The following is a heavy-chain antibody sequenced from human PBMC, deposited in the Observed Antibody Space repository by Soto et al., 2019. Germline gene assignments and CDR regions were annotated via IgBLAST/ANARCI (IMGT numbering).Heavy chain of an antibody. Sequence: GGSLRLSCGASGFTFSSYAMHWVRQAPGKGLEWVAVISYDGSNKYYADSVKGRFTISRDNSKNTLYLQMNSLRAEDTAVYYCARDRYSSGWYYYYGMDVWGQGTTVTVSS. D-gene: IGHD6-19*01. V-gene: IGHV3-30-3*01. CDR3: ARDRYSSGWYYYYGMDV. CDR2: ISYDGSNK. CDR1: GFTFSSYA. J-gene: IGHJ6*02.